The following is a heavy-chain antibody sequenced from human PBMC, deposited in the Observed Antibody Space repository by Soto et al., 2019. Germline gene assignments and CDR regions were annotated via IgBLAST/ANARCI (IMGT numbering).Heavy chain of an antibody. CDR3: AKEGRGNFMAAGTTALDY. J-gene: IGHJ4*02. CDR2: ISGSGGST. V-gene: IGHV3-23*01. D-gene: IGHD6-13*01. Sequence: GGSLRLSCAASGFTFSSYAMSWVRQAPGKGLEWVSTISGSGGSTYYADSVKGRFTISRDNSKNTLYLQMNSLRAEDTAVYYCAKEGRGNFMAAGTTALDYWGQGTLVTVSS. CDR1: GFTFSSYA.